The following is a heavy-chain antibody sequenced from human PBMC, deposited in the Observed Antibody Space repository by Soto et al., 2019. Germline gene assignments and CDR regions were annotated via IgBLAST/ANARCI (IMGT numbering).Heavy chain of an antibody. V-gene: IGHV3-21*01. J-gene: IGHJ3*02. Sequence: ESGGGLVKPGGSLRLSCAASGFTFSSYSMNWVRQAPGKGLEWVSSISSSSSYIYYADSVKGRFTISRDNAKNSLYLQMNSLRAEDTAVYYCARAEVSSGWADDAFDIWGQGTMVTVSS. D-gene: IGHD6-19*01. CDR2: ISSSSSYI. CDR3: ARAEVSSGWADDAFDI. CDR1: GFTFSSYS.